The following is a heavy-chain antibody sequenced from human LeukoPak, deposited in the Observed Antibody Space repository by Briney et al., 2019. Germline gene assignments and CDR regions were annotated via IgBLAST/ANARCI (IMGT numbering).Heavy chain of an antibody. Sequence: ASVKVSCKASGYTFTNYGFAWVRQAPGQGLEWMGWISAYNGNTDYAQKLQGRVTMTTDTSTSTAYMELRSLRSEDTAVYYCARGHLWVRGVNVADWGQGTLVTVSS. J-gene: IGHJ4*02. CDR3: ARGHLWVRGVNVAD. CDR1: GYTFTNYG. D-gene: IGHD3-10*01. V-gene: IGHV1-18*01. CDR2: ISAYNGNT.